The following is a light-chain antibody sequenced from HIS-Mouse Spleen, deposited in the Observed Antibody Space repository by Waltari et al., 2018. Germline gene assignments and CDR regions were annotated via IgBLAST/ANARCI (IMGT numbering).Light chain of an antibody. CDR2: DVS. J-gene: IGLJ2*01. Sequence: QSALTQPASVSGSPGQSITISCTRTSSDVGGYNYVSWYQQQPGKAPKLMIYDVSNRPSGVSNRFSGSKSGNTASLTISGLQAEDEADYYCSSYTSSSTLVFGGGTKLTVL. V-gene: IGLV2-14*03. CDR1: SSDVGGYNY. CDR3: SSYTSSSTLV.